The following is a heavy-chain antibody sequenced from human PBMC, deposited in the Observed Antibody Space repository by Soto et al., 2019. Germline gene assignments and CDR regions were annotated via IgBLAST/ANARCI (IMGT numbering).Heavy chain of an antibody. CDR3: AAFWIGYCISTSCYAGGSFDY. Sequence: SVKVSCKASGFTFTSSAVQWVRQARGQRLEWIGWIVVGSGNTNYAQKFQERVTITRDMSTSTAYMELSSLRSEDTAAYYCAAFWIGYCISTSCYAGGSFDYWG. CDR2: IVVGSGNT. CDR1: GFTFTSSA. J-gene: IGHJ4*01. V-gene: IGHV1-58*01. D-gene: IGHD2-2*01.